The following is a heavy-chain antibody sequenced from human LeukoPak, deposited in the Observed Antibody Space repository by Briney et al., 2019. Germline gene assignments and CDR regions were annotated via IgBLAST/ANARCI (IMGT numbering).Heavy chain of an antibody. CDR3: ARSLGVLWFGEILDCWFDP. CDR1: GGSISSYY. V-gene: IGHV4-59*01. CDR2: IYYSGST. Sequence: PSETLSLTCTVSGGSISSYYWSWIRQPPGKGPEWIGYIYYSGSTNYNPSLKSRVTISGDTSKNQFSLKLSSVTAADTAVYYCARSLGVLWFGEILDCWFDPWGQGTLVTVSS. D-gene: IGHD3-10*01. J-gene: IGHJ5*02.